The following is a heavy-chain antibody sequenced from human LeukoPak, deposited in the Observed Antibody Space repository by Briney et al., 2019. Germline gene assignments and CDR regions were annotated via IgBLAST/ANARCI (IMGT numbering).Heavy chain of an antibody. Sequence: GGSLRLSCVASGFTLSSHNINWVRQAPGRGLEWVSHISSSGSITYYGDSVKGRITISRDNAKNSVSLYMNSLRAEDSAVYYCARPGITAFDIWGQGTMVTVSS. CDR3: ARPGITAFDI. V-gene: IGHV3-48*01. D-gene: IGHD3-10*01. CDR2: ISSSGSIT. CDR1: GFTLSSHN. J-gene: IGHJ3*02.